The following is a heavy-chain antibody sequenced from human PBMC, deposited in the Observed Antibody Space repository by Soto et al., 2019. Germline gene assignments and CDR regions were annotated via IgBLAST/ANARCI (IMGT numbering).Heavy chain of an antibody. CDR1: GGSVSSESHY. J-gene: IGHJ6*02. D-gene: IGHD3-10*02. V-gene: IGHV4-61*01. Sequence: PAETLSLTCTVSGGSVSSESHYWSWIRQTPGKGLEWIGYIHFTVSTNYNPSLKGRVTMSVDTSRDQVSLRLRSVTRADTAVYYWARDQYDVRSHSYYYATDVWGQGTKVIVSS. CDR3: ARDQYDVRSHSYYYATDV. CDR2: IHFTVST.